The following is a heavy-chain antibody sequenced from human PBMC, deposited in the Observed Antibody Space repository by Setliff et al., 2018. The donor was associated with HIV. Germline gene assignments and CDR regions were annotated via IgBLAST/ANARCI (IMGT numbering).Heavy chain of an antibody. D-gene: IGHD6-19*01. V-gene: IGHV1-8*02. CDR3: ARGAWYTSGWYSSRYMDV. J-gene: IGHJ6*03. CDR1: GYTFTSYD. CDR2: MNPNSGNT. Sequence: ASVKVSCKASGYTFTSYDINWVRQATGQGLEWMGWMNPNSGNTGSAQKFQGRVTMTSNTSISTAYMELSSLRSEDTAVYYCARGAWYTSGWYSSRYMDVWGKGTTVTVSS.